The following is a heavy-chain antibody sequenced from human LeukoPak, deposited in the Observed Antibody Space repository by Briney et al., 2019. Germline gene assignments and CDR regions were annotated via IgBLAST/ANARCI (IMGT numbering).Heavy chain of an antibody. J-gene: IGHJ3*02. CDR2: IWSDGSNK. CDR1: GFTFSSYG. V-gene: IGHV3-33*01. CDR3: ARGYSYGSI. D-gene: IGHD5-18*01. Sequence: GRSLRLSCAASGFTFSSYGMHWVRQVPGKGLEWVAVIWSDGSNKYYADSVKGRFTISRDNSKNTLYLQMNSLRAEDTAVYYCARGYSYGSIWGQGTMVTVSS.